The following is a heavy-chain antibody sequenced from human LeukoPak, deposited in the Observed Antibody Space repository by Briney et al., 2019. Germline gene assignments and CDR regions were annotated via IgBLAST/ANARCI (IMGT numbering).Heavy chain of an antibody. CDR1: GFTVSSNY. Sequence: PGGSLRLSCAASGFTVSSNYMSWVRQAPGKGLEWVSVIYSGGSTYYEDSVKGRFTISRDNSKNTLYLQMNSLRAENTAVYYCASRYSGYDFSHDYCGQGTLVTVSS. CDR2: IYSGGST. D-gene: IGHD5-12*01. V-gene: IGHV3-53*01. CDR3: ASRYSGYDFSHDY. J-gene: IGHJ4*02.